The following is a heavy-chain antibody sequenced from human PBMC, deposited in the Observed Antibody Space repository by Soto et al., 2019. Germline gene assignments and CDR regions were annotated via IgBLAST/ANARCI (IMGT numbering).Heavy chain of an antibody. V-gene: IGHV6-1*01. Sequence: SQTLSLTCAISGDSVSSNSVAWNWIRQSPSRGLEWLGRTYYRSKWYNDYAVSVKSRITINPDTSKNQFSLQLNSVTPEDTAVFYCARGGPYNNANFQHWGQGTLAPVSS. J-gene: IGHJ1*01. D-gene: IGHD4-4*01. CDR1: GDSVSSNSVA. CDR3: ARGGPYNNANFQH. CDR2: TYYRSKWYN.